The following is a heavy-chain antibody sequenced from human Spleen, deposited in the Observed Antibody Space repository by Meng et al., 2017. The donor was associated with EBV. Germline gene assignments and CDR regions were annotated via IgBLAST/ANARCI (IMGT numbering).Heavy chain of an antibody. D-gene: IGHD2-15*01. Sequence: HVPLKAAGPGLAKPSKTLSLTCAGSGGSISSGGYYWSWIRQPPGKGLEWIGYIYYSGSTYYNPSLKSRVTISVDTSKNQFSLKLSSVTAADTAVYYCARGGRGSPFDYWGQGTLVTVSS. J-gene: IGHJ4*02. CDR1: GGSISSGGYY. CDR3: ARGGRGSPFDY. CDR2: IYYSGST. V-gene: IGHV4-30-4*01.